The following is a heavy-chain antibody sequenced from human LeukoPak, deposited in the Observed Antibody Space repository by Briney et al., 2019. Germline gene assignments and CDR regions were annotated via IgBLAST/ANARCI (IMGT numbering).Heavy chain of an antibody. D-gene: IGHD5-24*01. CDR1: GYTFTNSY. V-gene: IGHV1-46*01. Sequence: ASVKVSCKASGYTFTNSYIHWVRQAPGQVLEWMGLINPDGGNTNYAQNFQGRVTLTRDTSTSTVYMELSSLRSEDTAIYYCSRIRDGYNDAYDLWGQGTVVTVPS. J-gene: IGHJ3*01. CDR3: SRIRDGYNDAYDL. CDR2: INPDGGNT.